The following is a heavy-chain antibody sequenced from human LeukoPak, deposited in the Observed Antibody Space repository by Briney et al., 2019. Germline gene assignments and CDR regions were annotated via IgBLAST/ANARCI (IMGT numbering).Heavy chain of an antibody. V-gene: IGHV3-23*01. J-gene: IGHJ4*02. Sequence: GGSLRLSCAASGFTFSSYAMSWVRQAPGKGLEWVSAISGSGGSTYYADSVKGRFTISRDNSKNTLYLQMNSLRAEDTVVYYCAKSFTIAAASYYFDYWGQGTLVTVSS. CDR2: ISGSGGST. CDR3: AKSFTIAAASYYFDY. D-gene: IGHD6-13*01. CDR1: GFTFSSYA.